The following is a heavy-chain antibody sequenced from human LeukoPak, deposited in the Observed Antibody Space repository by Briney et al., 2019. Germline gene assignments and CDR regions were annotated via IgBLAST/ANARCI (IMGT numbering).Heavy chain of an antibody. D-gene: IGHD3-10*01. J-gene: IGHJ4*02. CDR1: GGSISSYY. Sequence: SETLSLTCTVSGGSISSYYWSWIRQPPGKGLEWIGYIYYSGSTNYNPSLKSRVTISVDTSKSQFSLKLSSVTAADTAVYYCAREDGSGSAFDYRGQGTLVTVSS. V-gene: IGHV4-59*12. CDR2: IYYSGST. CDR3: AREDGSGSAFDY.